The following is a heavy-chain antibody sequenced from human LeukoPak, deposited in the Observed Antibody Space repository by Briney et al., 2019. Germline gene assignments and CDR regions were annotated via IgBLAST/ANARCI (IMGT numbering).Heavy chain of an antibody. D-gene: IGHD6-19*01. CDR3: ARHTSGQPFDY. J-gene: IGHJ4*02. Sequence: GGSLRLSCAASGFTFSNYWMNWVRQAPGNALEWVAYIRKDGSEKYYVDSVKGRFTISRDNAKNSLYLQMNSQRAEDTAVYYCARHTSGQPFDYWGQGALVTVSS. CDR1: GFTFSNYW. V-gene: IGHV3-7*03. CDR2: IRKDGSEK.